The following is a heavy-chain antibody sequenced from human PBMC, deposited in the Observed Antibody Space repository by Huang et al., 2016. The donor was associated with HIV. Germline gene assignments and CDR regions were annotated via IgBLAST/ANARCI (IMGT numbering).Heavy chain of an antibody. CDR1: GDTFTHEG. V-gene: IGHV1-8*01. CDR3: TRGHSNAYPPLGY. J-gene: IGHJ4*02. CDR2: MNPNSGNS. D-gene: IGHD3-16*01. Sequence: AVGDTFTHEGTDGGREGTGQGLEWMGWMNPNSGNSGSAQKLQGRVTMTRNTSVSTAYMELSSLISEDTAVYYCTRGHSNAYPPLGYWGQGTLVTVSS.